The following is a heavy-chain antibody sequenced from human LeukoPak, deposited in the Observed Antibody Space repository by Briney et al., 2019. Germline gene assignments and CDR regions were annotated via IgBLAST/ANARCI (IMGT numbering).Heavy chain of an antibody. CDR1: GFTFSSYA. CDR2: ISYDGSNK. CDR3: AAVGATFFDY. D-gene: IGHD1-26*01. J-gene: IGHJ4*02. V-gene: IGHV3-30-3*01. Sequence: GRSLRLTCAASGFTFSSYAMHWVGQAPGKGLEWVAVISYDGSNKYYADSVKGRFTISRDNSKNTLYLQMNSLRAEDTAVYYCAAVGATFFDYWGQGTLVTVSS.